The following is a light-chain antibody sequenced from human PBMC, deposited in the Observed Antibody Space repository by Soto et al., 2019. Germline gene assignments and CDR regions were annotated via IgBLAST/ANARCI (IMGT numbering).Light chain of an antibody. CDR3: QSYDSSLSAPVV. CDR1: SSNIGAGYD. J-gene: IGLJ2*01. CDR2: GNS. Sequence: QLVLTQPPSVSGAPGQRVTISCTGRSSNIGAGYDVHWYQQLPGTAPKLLIYGNSNRPSGVPDRFAGSKSGTSASLAITGLQADDEADYYCQSYDSSLSAPVVFGGGTKLTVL. V-gene: IGLV1-40*01.